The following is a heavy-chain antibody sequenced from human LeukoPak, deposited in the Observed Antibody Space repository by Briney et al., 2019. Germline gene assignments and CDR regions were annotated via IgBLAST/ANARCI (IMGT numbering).Heavy chain of an antibody. CDR3: ARAPREGRGVDAFDI. D-gene: IGHD3-10*01. CDR1: GGSISSGDYY. J-gene: IGHJ3*02. V-gene: IGHV4-30-4*01. CDR2: IYYSGST. Sequence: SETLSLTCTVSGGSISSGDYYWSWIRQPPGKGLEWIGYIYYSGSTYYNPSLKSRVTVSVDTSKNQFSLKLSSVTAADTAVYYCARAPREGRGVDAFDIWGQGTMVTVSS.